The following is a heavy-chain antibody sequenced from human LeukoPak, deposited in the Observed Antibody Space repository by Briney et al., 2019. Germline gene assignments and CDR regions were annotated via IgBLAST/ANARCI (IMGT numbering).Heavy chain of an antibody. CDR3: ATHLLYGSGSYYSY. Sequence: PSETLSLTCTVSGGSISSYYWSWIRQPPGKGLEWIGYIYYSGCTNYNPSLKSRVTISLDTSKNQFSLKLSSVTAADTAVYYCATHLLYGSGSYYSYWGQGTLVTVSS. J-gene: IGHJ4*02. D-gene: IGHD3-10*01. V-gene: IGHV4-59*08. CDR1: GGSISSYY. CDR2: IYYSGCT.